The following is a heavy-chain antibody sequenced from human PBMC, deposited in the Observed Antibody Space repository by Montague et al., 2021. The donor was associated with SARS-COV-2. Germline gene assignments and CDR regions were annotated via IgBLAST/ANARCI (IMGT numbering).Heavy chain of an antibody. V-gene: IGHV4-34*01. CDR1: GGSFSGYY. Sequence: SETLSLTCAVYGGSFSGYYWSWIRQPPGKGLEWIGEINHSGSANYNLSLKSRVTISVDTSKNQFSLKLSSVTAADTAVYYCARGFDYWGQGTLVTVSS. J-gene: IGHJ4*02. CDR2: INHSGSA. CDR3: ARGFDY.